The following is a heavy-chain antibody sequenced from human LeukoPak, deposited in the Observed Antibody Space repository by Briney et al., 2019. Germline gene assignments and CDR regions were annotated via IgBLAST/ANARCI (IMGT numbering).Heavy chain of an antibody. V-gene: IGHV3-11*04. CDR1: GFTFSDYY. J-gene: IGHJ4*02. CDR2: ISSSGSTI. D-gene: IGHD5-12*01. Sequence: GGSLRLSCAASGFTFSDYYMSWIRQAPGKGLEWVSYISSSGSTIYYADSVKGRFTISRDNAKNSLYLQMNSLRAEDTAVYYCARDPYSGYDLVYKYYFDYWGQGTLVTVSS. CDR3: ARDPYSGYDLVYKYYFDY.